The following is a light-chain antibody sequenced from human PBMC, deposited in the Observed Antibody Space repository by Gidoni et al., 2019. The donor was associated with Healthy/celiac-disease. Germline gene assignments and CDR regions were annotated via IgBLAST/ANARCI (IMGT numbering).Light chain of an antibody. Sequence: DIQMPQSPSSLSASVGDRVTITCRASQSISSYLNWYQQKPGKAPKLLIYAASSLQSGVPSRFSGSGSGTDVTLTISSLQPEDFATYYCQQSYSTPPITFGQGTRLEIK. J-gene: IGKJ5*01. CDR3: QQSYSTPPIT. CDR2: AAS. CDR1: QSISSY. V-gene: IGKV1-39*01.